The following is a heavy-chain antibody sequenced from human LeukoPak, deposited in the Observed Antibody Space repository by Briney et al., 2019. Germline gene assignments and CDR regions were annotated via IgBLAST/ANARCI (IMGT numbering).Heavy chain of an antibody. J-gene: IGHJ4*02. D-gene: IGHD6-19*01. CDR3: ARASIAVAGLDY. Sequence: PSETLSLTCAVYGGSFSGYYWSWIRQPPGKGLEWIGEINHSGSTNYNPSLKSRVTISVDTSKNQFSLKLSSVTAADTAVYYCARASIAVAGLDYWGQGTLDTVSS. V-gene: IGHV4-34*01. CDR2: INHSGST. CDR1: GGSFSGYY.